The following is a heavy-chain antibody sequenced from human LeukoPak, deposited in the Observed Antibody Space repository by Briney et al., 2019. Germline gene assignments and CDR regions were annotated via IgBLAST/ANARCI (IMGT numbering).Heavy chain of an antibody. Sequence: GGSLRLSCAASGFFFNTNAMSWVRQAPGKGLEWVANIKPDGGEKYYADSVKSRFTISRDNAKNSMYLQMNSLRFEDSAVYHCVRHLDYGGNLIFDTWGQGTLVTVSS. J-gene: IGHJ4*02. D-gene: IGHD4-23*01. CDR2: IKPDGGEK. CDR3: VRHLDYGGNLIFDT. CDR1: GFFFNTNA. V-gene: IGHV3-7*01.